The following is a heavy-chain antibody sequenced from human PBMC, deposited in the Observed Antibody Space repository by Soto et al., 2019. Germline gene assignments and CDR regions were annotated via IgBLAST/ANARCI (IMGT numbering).Heavy chain of an antibody. CDR2: IIPIFGTA. CDR1: GGTFSSYA. D-gene: IGHD6-13*01. CDR3: ARRGIAAAAGAFDI. J-gene: IGHJ3*02. Sequence: GPPVKVSCKASGGTFSSYAISWVRQAPGQGLEWMGGIIPIFGTANYAQKFQGRVTITADESTSTAYMELSSLRSEDTAVYYCARRGIAAAAGAFDIWGQGTMVTVSS. V-gene: IGHV1-69*13.